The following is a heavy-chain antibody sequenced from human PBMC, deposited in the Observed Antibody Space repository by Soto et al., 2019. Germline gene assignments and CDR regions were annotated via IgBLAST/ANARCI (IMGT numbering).Heavy chain of an antibody. D-gene: IGHD1-26*01. CDR3: ARNRIKWTYGKNNYHKSGMDV. CDR2: ISPYDGDT. J-gene: IGHJ6*02. CDR1: GYTFTSYG. Sequence: QVQLVQSGAEVKKPGASLRVSCKASGYTFTSYGITWVRQAPGQGLEWVGWISPYDGDTHQGQTLEGRVTMTTDTSTRTAHMELRRLRSDDPAVYYCARNRIKWTYGKNNYHKSGMDVWGQGTTVTVSS. V-gene: IGHV1-18*01.